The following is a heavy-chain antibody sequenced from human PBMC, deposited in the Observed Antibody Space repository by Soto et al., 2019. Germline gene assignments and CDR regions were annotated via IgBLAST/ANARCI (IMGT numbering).Heavy chain of an antibody. J-gene: IGHJ6*02. D-gene: IGHD3-3*01. CDR1: GFTFSSYG. CDR3: AKDRYYDFWSGYYGMDV. V-gene: IGHV3-30*18. CDR2: ISYDGSNK. Sequence: QVQLVESGGGVVQPGRSLRLSCAASGFTFSSYGMHWVRQAPGKGLEWVAVISYDGSNKYYADSVKGRFTLSRDNSKNTLYLQMNSLRAEDTAVYYCAKDRYYDFWSGYYGMDVWGQGTTVTVSS.